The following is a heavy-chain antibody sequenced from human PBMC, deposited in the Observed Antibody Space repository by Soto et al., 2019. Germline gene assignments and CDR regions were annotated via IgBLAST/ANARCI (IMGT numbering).Heavy chain of an antibody. CDR3: ASRDSGYVIDAFDI. Sequence: GASVKVSCKASGYTFTSYGISWVRQAPGQGLEWMGWISAYNGNTNYAQKLQGRVTMTTDTSTSTAYMELRSLRSDDTAVYYCASRDSGYVIDAFDIWGQGTMVTVSS. CDR2: ISAYNGNT. V-gene: IGHV1-18*01. CDR1: GYTFTSYG. J-gene: IGHJ3*02. D-gene: IGHD5-12*01.